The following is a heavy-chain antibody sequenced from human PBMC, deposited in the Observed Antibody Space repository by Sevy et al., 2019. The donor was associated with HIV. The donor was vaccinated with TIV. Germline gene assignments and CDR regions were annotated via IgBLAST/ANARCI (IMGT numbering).Heavy chain of an antibody. CDR3: ARNPSVYGDSLVFDS. Sequence: SETLSPTCTVSGGSLNSYFWSWIRQPPGKGLEWVGYIYYSGTTNYSPSLKSRVTMSVDTSKRPFSLRLNSVTAADTAVYYCARNPSVYGDSLVFDSWGQGALVTVSS. D-gene: IGHD4-17*01. CDR1: GGSLNSYF. V-gene: IGHV4-59*12. J-gene: IGHJ4*02. CDR2: IYYSGTT.